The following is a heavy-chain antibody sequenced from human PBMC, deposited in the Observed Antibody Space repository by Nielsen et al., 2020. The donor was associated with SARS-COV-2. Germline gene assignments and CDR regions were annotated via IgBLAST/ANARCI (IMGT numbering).Heavy chain of an antibody. V-gene: IGHV3-21*01. J-gene: IGHJ4*02. Sequence: GESLKISCTGPEFTFSRYTMNWVRQAPGKGLEWVSSITGSSRYIYSADSVKGRFTISRDSAKNSVFLQMNSLRAEDTAVYYCARGGYCTAGTCYHDYWGRGTLVTVSS. D-gene: IGHD2-15*01. CDR2: ITGSSRYI. CDR1: EFTFSRYT. CDR3: ARGGYCTAGTCYHDY.